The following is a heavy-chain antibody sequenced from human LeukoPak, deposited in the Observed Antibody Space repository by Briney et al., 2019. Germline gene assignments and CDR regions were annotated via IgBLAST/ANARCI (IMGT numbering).Heavy chain of an antibody. V-gene: IGHV3-7*01. J-gene: IGHJ4*02. Sequence: GGSLRLSCAASGFTFSDYWMSWVRQAPGKGLECVANIKEDGSEEYYVDSVKGRFSISRDNAKNSLYLKMNSLRAEDTAVYYCATSYYYDSSGGGDFDYWGQGTLVTVSS. CDR3: ATSYYYDSSGGGDFDY. D-gene: IGHD3-22*01. CDR1: GFTFSDYW. CDR2: IKEDGSEE.